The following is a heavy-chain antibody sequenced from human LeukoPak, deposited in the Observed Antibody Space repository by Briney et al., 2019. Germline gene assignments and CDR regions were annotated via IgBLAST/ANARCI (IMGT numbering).Heavy chain of an antibody. Sequence: GGSLRLSCAASGFTYSSYEMNWVRQAPGKGLEWVSYISSSGSTIYYADSVKGRFTISRDNAKNSLYLQMNSLRAEDTAVYYCAREGSNLTYYGSDYGMDVWGQGTTVTVSS. CDR1: GFTYSSYE. D-gene: IGHD3-10*01. J-gene: IGHJ6*02. CDR3: AREGSNLTYYGSDYGMDV. CDR2: ISSSGSTI. V-gene: IGHV3-48*03.